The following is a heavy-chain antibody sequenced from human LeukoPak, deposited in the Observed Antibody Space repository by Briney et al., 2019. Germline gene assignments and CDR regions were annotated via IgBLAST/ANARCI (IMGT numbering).Heavy chain of an antibody. V-gene: IGHV3-23*05. Sequence: GGSLRLSCAASGFIFDNYAMNWVRQAPGKGLEWVSTFKTKYHQVYYAESVRGRFTISTDNSRNTVFLQMNSLRADDTALYYCARSVPDYTRFDYWGQGALVTVSS. CDR2: FKTKYHQV. CDR3: ARSVPDYTRFDY. D-gene: IGHD4-11*01. J-gene: IGHJ4*02. CDR1: GFIFDNYA.